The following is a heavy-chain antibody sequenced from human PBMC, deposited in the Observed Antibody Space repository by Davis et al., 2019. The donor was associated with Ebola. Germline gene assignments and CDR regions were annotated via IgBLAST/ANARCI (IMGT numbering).Heavy chain of an antibody. D-gene: IGHD3-16*01. CDR1: GFTFSSYS. CDR2: ISGSGGST. J-gene: IGHJ4*02. V-gene: IGHV3-23*01. Sequence: GGSLRLSCAASGFTFSSYSMNWVRQAPGKGLEWVSAISGSGGSTYYADSVKGRFTISRDKSKNTMYLQMNSLRDEDTAVYYCAKGGRSPLHQIDYWGQGTLVTVSS. CDR3: AKGGRSPLHQIDY.